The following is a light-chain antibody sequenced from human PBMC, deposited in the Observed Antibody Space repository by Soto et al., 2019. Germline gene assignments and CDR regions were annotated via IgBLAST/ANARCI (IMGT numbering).Light chain of an antibody. CDR3: QQYGKKMYI. Sequence: EIVLTQSPGTLSFSPGERATLSCSASQSVSSSSLAWYQQKPGQAPRLLIYGASSRATGIPDRFSGSGSGTDFTLNISRLEPEDFAVYYCQQYGKKMYIFGQGTKLES. CDR2: GAS. V-gene: IGKV3-20*01. J-gene: IGKJ2*01. CDR1: QSVSSSS.